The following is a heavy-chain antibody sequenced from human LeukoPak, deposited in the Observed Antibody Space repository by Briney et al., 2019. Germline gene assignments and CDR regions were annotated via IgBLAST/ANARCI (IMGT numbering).Heavy chain of an antibody. J-gene: IGHJ4*02. CDR3: AKLLGYSSSRSGFDY. CDR2: ISGSGGST. CDR1: GFTFSSYA. Sequence: GGSLRLSCAASGFTFSSYAMSWVRQAPGKGLEWVSAISGSGGSTYYADSVKGRFTISRDNSKNTLYLQMNSLRAEDTAVYYCAKLLGYSSSRSGFDYWGQGTLVTVSS. D-gene: IGHD6-6*01. V-gene: IGHV3-23*01.